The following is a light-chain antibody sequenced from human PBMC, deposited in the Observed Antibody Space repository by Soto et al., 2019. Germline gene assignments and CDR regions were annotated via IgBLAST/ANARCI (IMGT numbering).Light chain of an antibody. CDR2: DDS. CDR3: QVWDTSSDHVV. J-gene: IGLJ2*01. CDR1: NIGSKS. Sequence: SYVLTQPPSVSVAPAQTARIPCGGNNIGSKSVHWYQQKPGQAPVLVVYDDSDRPSGIPERFSGSNSGNTATLTISRVEAGDEADSYCQVWDTSSDHVVFGGGTKLTVL. V-gene: IGLV3-21*02.